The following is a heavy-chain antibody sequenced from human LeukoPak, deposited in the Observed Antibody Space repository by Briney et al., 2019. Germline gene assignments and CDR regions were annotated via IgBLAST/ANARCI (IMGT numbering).Heavy chain of an antibody. D-gene: IGHD1-1*01. CDR2: ISSSGSTI. J-gene: IGHJ5*02. Sequence: GGPLRLSCAASGFTFSSYEMNWVRQAPGKGLEWVSYISSSGSTIYYADSVKGRFTISRDNAKNSLYLQMNSLRAEDTAFYYCARDDWNDGNWFDPWGQGTLVTVSS. CDR3: ARDDWNDGNWFDP. CDR1: GFTFSSYE. V-gene: IGHV3-48*03.